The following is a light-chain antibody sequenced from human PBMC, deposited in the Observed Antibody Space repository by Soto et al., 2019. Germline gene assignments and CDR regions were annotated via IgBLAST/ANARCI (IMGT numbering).Light chain of an antibody. CDR2: KDS. CDR1: QSISSW. Sequence: DIQMTQSPSTLSASVGDRVTITCLASQSISSWLAWYQQKQGKDTNLLIYKDSTLESGVTSRFSGSGSGTDFTLTISSLEPEEFAVYYCQHRNNRPFSFGPGTKVDIK. V-gene: IGKV1-5*03. CDR3: QHRNNRPFS. J-gene: IGKJ3*01.